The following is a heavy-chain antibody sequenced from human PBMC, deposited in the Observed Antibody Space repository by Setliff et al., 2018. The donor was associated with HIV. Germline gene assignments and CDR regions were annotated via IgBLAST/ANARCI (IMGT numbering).Heavy chain of an antibody. CDR1: GGTFSSYS. Sequence: GASVKVSCKASGGTFSSYSINWVRQAPGQGLEWMGGIIPIYGTPIYAQKFQGRVTITADESTSTAYMELSSLRSEDTAVYYCARGDYGPGSYYPYYFYYGMDVWGQGTTVTVSS. D-gene: IGHD3-10*01. J-gene: IGHJ6*02. CDR2: IIPIYGTP. CDR3: ARGDYGPGSYYPYYFYYGMDV. V-gene: IGHV1-69*13.